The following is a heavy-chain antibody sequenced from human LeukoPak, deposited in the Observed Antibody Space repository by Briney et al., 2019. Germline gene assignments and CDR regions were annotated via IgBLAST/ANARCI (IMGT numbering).Heavy chain of an antibody. D-gene: IGHD2-15*01. Sequence: GGSLRLSCAASGFTFSTNGMHWVRQAPGKGLEWVAFIRYDGSDEYYADSVKGRFTIFRDNSKNTLYLQMDSLRPEDTAVYYCARDLEPYCSGGSCSRLGYWGQGTLVTVSS. CDR3: ARDLEPYCSGGSCSRLGY. CDR2: IRYDGSDE. J-gene: IGHJ4*02. CDR1: GFTFSTNG. V-gene: IGHV3-30*02.